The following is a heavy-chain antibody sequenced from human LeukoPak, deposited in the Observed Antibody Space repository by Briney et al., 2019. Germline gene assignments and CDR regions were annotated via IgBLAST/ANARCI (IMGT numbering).Heavy chain of an antibody. CDR2: IHPQESDT. CDR1: GYKFTNYW. J-gene: IGHJ4*02. CDR3: ARGRQYDFWAARGLDY. V-gene: IGHV5-51*01. D-gene: IGHD3-3*01. Sequence: ESLKFSCKTSGYKFTNYWIGWVRQMPGKGLEWVGIIHPQESDTKYGPSFQGQVTISVDKSIFTAYLQWSSLKESDTAMYYCARGRQYDFWAARGLDYWGQGTLVTVSS.